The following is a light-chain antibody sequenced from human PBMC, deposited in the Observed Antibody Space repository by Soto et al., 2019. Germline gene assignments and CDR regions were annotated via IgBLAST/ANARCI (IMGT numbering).Light chain of an antibody. CDR2: SNT. CDR1: SSNIGSHT. CDR3: AAWDDSLNGVV. Sequence: QSVLTQPPSASGTPGQTIAISCSGGSSNIGSHTVNWYQQLPGTAPRLLIYSNTQRPSVVPDRFSGSKSGTSASLAISGLQSEYEGDYYCAAWDDSLNGVVFGGGTKLTAL. J-gene: IGLJ2*01. V-gene: IGLV1-44*01.